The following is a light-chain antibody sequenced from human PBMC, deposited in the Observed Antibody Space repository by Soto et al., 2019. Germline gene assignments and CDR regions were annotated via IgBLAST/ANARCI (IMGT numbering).Light chain of an antibody. J-gene: IGLJ2*01. CDR3: QSYDSSLSGVV. CDR1: SPNIGADYD. CDR2: GNS. V-gene: IGLV1-40*01. Sequence: QSALTQPPSVSGAPGQRVTISCTGSSPNIGADYDIHWYQQLPGTAPKLLIYGNSNRPSGVPDRFSGSKSGTSASLAITGLQAEDEADYYCQSYDSSLSGVVFGGGTKVTVL.